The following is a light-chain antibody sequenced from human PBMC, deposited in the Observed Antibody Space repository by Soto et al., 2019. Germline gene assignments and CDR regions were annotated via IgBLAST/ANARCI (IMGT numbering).Light chain of an antibody. Sequence: QSVLTQPPSASGSPGQSVTISCTGTLSDVGGQTFVSWYRQDPGKAPQLIIYDVTQRPSGVPKRFSGSWSGSTASLTVSGLRAEDESIYYWSSYTGTTVIFGGGTKLTVL. CDR3: SSYTGTTVI. V-gene: IGLV2-8*01. J-gene: IGLJ2*01. CDR1: LSDVGGQTF. CDR2: DVT.